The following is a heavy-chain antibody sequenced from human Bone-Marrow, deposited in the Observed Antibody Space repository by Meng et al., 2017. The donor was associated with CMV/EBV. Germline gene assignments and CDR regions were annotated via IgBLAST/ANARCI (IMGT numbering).Heavy chain of an antibody. Sequence: SVKVSCKASGGTFSSYAISWVRQAPGQGLEWMGGIIPILGIANYAQKFQGRVTITADKSTSTAYMELSSLRSEDTAVYYCAITLRWSKGAYYYYGMDVWGQGNTVNVSS. CDR1: GGTFSSYA. D-gene: IGHD4-23*01. CDR3: AITLRWSKGAYYYYGMDV. CDR2: IIPILGIA. V-gene: IGHV1-69*10. J-gene: IGHJ6*02.